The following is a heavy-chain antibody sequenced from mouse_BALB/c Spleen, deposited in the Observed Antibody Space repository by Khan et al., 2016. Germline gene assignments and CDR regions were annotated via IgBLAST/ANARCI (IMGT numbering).Heavy chain of an antibody. D-gene: IGHD1-1*01. Sequence: EVQLQESGPGLVKPFQSLSLTCTVTGYSITSGYGWNWIRQFPGNKMEWMGYISYSGTTNYNPSLKSRITITGDTSNNQIYLQLNTVTTEDTATYCCARTGRIEYWGQGTTLTVSS. J-gene: IGHJ2*01. CDR2: ISYSGTT. V-gene: IGHV3-2*02. CDR1: GYSITSGYG. CDR3: ARTGRIEY.